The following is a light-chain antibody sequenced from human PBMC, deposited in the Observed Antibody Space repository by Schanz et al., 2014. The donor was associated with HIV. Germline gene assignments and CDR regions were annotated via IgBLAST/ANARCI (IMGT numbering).Light chain of an antibody. CDR2: DNT. V-gene: IGLV1-40*01. CDR1: SSNLGADYD. CDR3: NSYTSSVTWV. J-gene: IGLJ3*02. Sequence: QSVLAQPPSVSGAPGQRVTISCTGSSSNLGADYDVHWYQLLPGTAPKLLIFDNTHRPSGVPDRFTGSKSGSSASLVITGLQAEDEADYYCNSYTSSVTWVFGGGTKLTVL.